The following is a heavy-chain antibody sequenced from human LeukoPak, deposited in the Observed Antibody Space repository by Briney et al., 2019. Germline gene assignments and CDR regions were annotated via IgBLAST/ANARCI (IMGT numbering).Heavy chain of an antibody. V-gene: IGHV3-48*04. J-gene: IGHJ3*01. Sequence: PGRSLRLSCAASGFTFSNYAVHWVRQAPGKGLEWVSYISSSGSTIYYADSVKGRFTISRDNAKNSLYLQMNSLRAEDTAVYYCARDAAHLGNYYDSSDTFDVWGQGTMVTVSS. CDR1: GFTFSNYA. CDR3: ARDAAHLGNYYDSSDTFDV. D-gene: IGHD3-22*01. CDR2: ISSSGSTI.